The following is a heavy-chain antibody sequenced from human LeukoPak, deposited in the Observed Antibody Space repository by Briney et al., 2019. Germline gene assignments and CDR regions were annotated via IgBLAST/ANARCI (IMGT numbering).Heavy chain of an antibody. CDR2: ISGSGGST. J-gene: IGHJ4*02. CDR3: AKDRAMVRGVTYFDY. V-gene: IGHV3-23*01. D-gene: IGHD3-10*01. CDR1: GLSFTTHS. Sequence: GGSLRLSCAVSGLSFTTHSMSWVRQAPGKGLEWVSAISGSGGSTYYADSVKGRFTISRDNSKNTLYLQMNSLRAEDTAVYYCAKDRAMVRGVTYFDYWGQGTLVTVSS.